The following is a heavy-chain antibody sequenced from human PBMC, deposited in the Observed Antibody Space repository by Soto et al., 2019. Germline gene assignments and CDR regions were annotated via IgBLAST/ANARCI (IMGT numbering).Heavy chain of an antibody. D-gene: IGHD6-6*01. CDR1: GFTFSSYS. V-gene: IGHV3-21*01. J-gene: IGHJ6*02. CDR2: ISSSSSYI. CDR3: ARDPRYSSSPGVLLYYYGMDV. Sequence: EVQLVESGGGLVKPGGSLRLSCAASGFTFSSYSMNWVRQAPGKGLEWVSSISSSSSYIYYADSVKGRFTISRDNAKNSLYLQMNSRRAEDTAVYYCARDPRYSSSPGVLLYYYGMDVWGRGTTVTVSS.